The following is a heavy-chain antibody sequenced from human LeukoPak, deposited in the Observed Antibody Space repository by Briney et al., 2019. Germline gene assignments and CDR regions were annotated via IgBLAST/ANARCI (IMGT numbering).Heavy chain of an antibody. V-gene: IGHV1-2*02. Sequence: ALVKVSCKASGYTFTGYYMHWVRQAPGQGLEWMGWISPNSGGTNYAQQFQGRVTMTRDTSISTAYMELSRLRSDDTAVYYCARDQRYCSGGSCYPDWFDPWGQGTLVTVSS. J-gene: IGHJ5*02. CDR2: ISPNSGGT. CDR3: ARDQRYCSGGSCYPDWFDP. CDR1: GYTFTGYY. D-gene: IGHD2-15*01.